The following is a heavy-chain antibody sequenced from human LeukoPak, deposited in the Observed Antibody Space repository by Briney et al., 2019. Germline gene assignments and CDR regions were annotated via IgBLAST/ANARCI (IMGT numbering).Heavy chain of an antibody. CDR2: IYPGDSDT. V-gene: IGHV5-51*01. CDR3: ARSGIAAAGTGLDFGY. J-gene: IGHJ4*02. Sequence: GESLKISCKGSGYSFTSYWIGWVRQMPGKGLEWMGIIYPGDSDTRYGPSFQGQVTISADKSISTAYLQWSSLKASDTAMYYCARSGIAAAGTGLDFGYWGQGTLVTVSS. D-gene: IGHD6-13*01. CDR1: GYSFTSYW.